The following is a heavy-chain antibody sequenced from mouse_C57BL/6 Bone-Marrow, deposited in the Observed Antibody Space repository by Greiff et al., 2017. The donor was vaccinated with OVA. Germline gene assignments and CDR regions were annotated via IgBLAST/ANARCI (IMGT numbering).Heavy chain of an antibody. D-gene: IGHD1-1*01. CDR1: GFNIKDYY. CDR2: IDPEDGET. Sequence: VQLQQSGAELVKPGASVKLSCTASGFNIKDYYMHWVKQRTEQGLEWIGRIDPEDGETKYAPKFQGKATRTADTSSNTAYLKLSSLTSEDTAVYCCAAPVYYYGSSYDYFDYWGQGATLTVSS. CDR3: AAPVYYYGSSYDYFDY. V-gene: IGHV14-2*01. J-gene: IGHJ2*01.